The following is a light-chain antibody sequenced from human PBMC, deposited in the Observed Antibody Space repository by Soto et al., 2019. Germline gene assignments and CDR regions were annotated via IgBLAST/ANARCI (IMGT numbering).Light chain of an antibody. CDR3: QQYDNSPRT. CDR2: GAS. J-gene: IGKJ3*01. Sequence: EIVLTQSPGTLSLSPGERATLSCRASQSVSSSYLAWYQQKPGQAPRLLIYGASSRATGIPDRFSGSGSGTDFTLTISRLEPEDFAVYYSQQYDNSPRTFGPGTKVDIK. CDR1: QSVSSSY. V-gene: IGKV3-20*01.